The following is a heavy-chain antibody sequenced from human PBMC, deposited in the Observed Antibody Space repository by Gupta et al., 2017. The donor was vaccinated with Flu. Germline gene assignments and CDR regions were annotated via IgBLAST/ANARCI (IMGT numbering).Heavy chain of an antibody. Sequence: QVQLQESGPGLVKPSQTLSLTCTVSGGSISSGSYYWSWIRQPAGKGLEWIGRIYTSGSTNYNPSLKSRVTISVDTSKNQFSLKLSSVTAADTAVYYCARAFRGVAADNWFDPWGQGTLVTVSS. CDR2: IYTSGST. J-gene: IGHJ5*02. CDR1: GGSISSGSYY. CDR3: ARAFRGVAADNWFDP. V-gene: IGHV4-61*02. D-gene: IGHD6-13*01.